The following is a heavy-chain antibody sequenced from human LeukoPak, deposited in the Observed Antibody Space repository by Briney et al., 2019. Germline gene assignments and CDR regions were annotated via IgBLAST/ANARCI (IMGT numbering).Heavy chain of an antibody. CDR3: AREGVATSPSDY. Sequence: PGGSLRLSCAASGFTFSSYSMNWVRQAPGKGLEWVSSISSSSSYIYYADSVKGRFTISRDNAKNSLYLQMNSLRAEDTAVYYCAREGVATSPSDYWGQGTLVTVSS. D-gene: IGHD5-24*01. J-gene: IGHJ4*02. V-gene: IGHV3-21*01. CDR1: GFTFSSYS. CDR2: ISSSSSYI.